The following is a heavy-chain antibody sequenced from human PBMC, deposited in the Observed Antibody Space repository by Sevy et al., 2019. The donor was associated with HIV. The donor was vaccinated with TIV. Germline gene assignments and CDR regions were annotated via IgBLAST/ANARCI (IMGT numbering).Heavy chain of an antibody. V-gene: IGHV1-2*02. D-gene: IGHD6-13*01. CDR1: GYPFIDYY. CDR2: INPNSGGT. J-gene: IGHJ4*02. CDR3: AKSGSSSSSQDH. Sequence: ASVKVSCKASGYPFIDYYMHWVRQAPGQGLEWMGWINPNSGGTDFAQRFQGRVTLTRDMSITTAYMELSRLTSDDTALYYCAKSGSSSSSQDHWGQGTLVTVSS.